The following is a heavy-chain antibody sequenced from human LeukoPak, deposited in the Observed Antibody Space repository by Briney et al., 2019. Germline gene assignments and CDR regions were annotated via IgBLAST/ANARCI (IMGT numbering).Heavy chain of an antibody. CDR2: IYYSGST. CDR1: SGSISSSSYF. J-gene: IGHJ4*02. V-gene: IGHV4-39*01. Sequence: NSSETLSLTCTVSSGSISSSSYFWGWIRQPPGEGLEWIGSIYYSGSTYFNPSLGSRVTISVDTSRNQFSVKLSSVTAADTAVYYCARLAVAGTVIDYWGQGTLVTVSS. D-gene: IGHD6-19*01. CDR3: ARLAVAGTVIDY.